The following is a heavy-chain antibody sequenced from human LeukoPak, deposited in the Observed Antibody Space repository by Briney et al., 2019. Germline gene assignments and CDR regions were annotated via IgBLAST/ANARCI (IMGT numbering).Heavy chain of an antibody. V-gene: IGHV4-4*07. Sequence: SETLSLTCTVSGDSISSSYWGWIGQPAGKGLEWIVRIHTNGSTYYSPSLKSRVTMSVDTSTNQFSLKLSSVTAADTAMYYCARVRLGRGLDYWGQGTLVTVSS. J-gene: IGHJ4*02. D-gene: IGHD6-19*01. CDR1: GDSISSSY. CDR2: IHTNGST. CDR3: ARVRLGRGLDY.